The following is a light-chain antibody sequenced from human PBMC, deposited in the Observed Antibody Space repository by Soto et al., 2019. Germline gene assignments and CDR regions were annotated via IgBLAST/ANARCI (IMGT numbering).Light chain of an antibody. Sequence: QSVLTQSPSVSAAPGQQVTISCSGSSSNIGNNYVSWYQQLPGTAPQHLIYYNNKRPSGIPDRFSGSKSGTSGTLDITGLQTGDEADYYCATWDGSLPGEVFGGGTKLTVL. CDR1: SSNIGNNY. CDR3: ATWDGSLPGEV. J-gene: IGLJ2*01. V-gene: IGLV1-51*01. CDR2: YNN.